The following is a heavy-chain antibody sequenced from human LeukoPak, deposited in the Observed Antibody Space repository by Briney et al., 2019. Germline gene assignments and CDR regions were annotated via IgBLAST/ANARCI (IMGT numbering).Heavy chain of an antibody. D-gene: IGHD2/OR15-2a*01. V-gene: IGHV3-48*01. J-gene: IGHJ4*02. CDR1: GFSFSSYS. CDR3: ARDYVYAFDY. Sequence: PGGSLRLSCAASGFSFSSYSMNWVRQAPGKGLEWVSYISGSGNAKHYTDSVKSRFTISRDNAKNALYLQMNSLRAEDTAVYFCARDYVYAFDYWGQGTLVTVSS. CDR2: ISGSGNAK.